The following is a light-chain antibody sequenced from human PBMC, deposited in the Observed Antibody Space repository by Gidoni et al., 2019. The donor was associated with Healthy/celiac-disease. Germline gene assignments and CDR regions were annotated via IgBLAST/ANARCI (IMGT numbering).Light chain of an antibody. V-gene: IGKV1-39*01. CDR1: HSISSY. Sequence: DIPMSQSPSSLSASVGDRVTIPCRASHSISSYLNWYQQKPGKAPKLLIYAAPSLQSGVPSRFSGSGSGTDFTLTISSLQPEDFATYYCQQSYSTPRTFGQGTKVESK. CDR2: AAP. J-gene: IGKJ1*01. CDR3: QQSYSTPRT.